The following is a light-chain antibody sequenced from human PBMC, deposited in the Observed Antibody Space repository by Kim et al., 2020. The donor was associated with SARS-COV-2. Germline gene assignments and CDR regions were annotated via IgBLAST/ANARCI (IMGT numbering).Light chain of an antibody. J-gene: IGKJ1*01. CDR2: RAS. V-gene: IGKV1-9*01. CDR3: QQLKSHPWT. Sequence: DIQLTHSPPSLSASVGDTVTITCRASQGISTYLTWFQHIPGKAPKLLIYRASTLQSGVPSRFSGSGSGTEFTLTISSLQPDDFAIYYCQQLKSHPWTFGQGTKVDIK. CDR1: QGISTY.